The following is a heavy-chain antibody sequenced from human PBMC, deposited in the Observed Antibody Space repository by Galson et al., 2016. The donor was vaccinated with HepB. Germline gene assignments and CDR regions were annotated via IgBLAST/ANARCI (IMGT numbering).Heavy chain of an antibody. CDR2: IYYSGST. Sequence: SETLSLTCTVSGGSISNYYWSWIRQPPGKGLDWIGYIYYSGSTNYNPSLKSRVTISVDTSKKQFSLTLRSVTAADTAVYYCARSPDRPYNWHDFSNYYYNYGMDVWGQGTTVTVSS. D-gene: IGHD1-1*01. CDR3: ARSPDRPYNWHDFSNYYYNYGMDV. J-gene: IGHJ6*02. CDR1: GGSISNYY. V-gene: IGHV4-59*01.